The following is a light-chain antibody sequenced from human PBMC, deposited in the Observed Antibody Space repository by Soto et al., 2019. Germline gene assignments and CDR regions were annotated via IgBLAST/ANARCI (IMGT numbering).Light chain of an antibody. V-gene: IGKV1-5*03. CDR1: QTISSW. CDR3: QQYENYWT. CDR2: KAS. J-gene: IGKJ1*01. Sequence: DIQMTQSPSTLSGSVGDRVTITCRASQTISSWLAWYQQKPGKAPKLLIYKASTLKSGVPSRLSGGGSGTEFTLTIRNLQPDDCATYYCQQYENYWTFGQGTKVDIK.